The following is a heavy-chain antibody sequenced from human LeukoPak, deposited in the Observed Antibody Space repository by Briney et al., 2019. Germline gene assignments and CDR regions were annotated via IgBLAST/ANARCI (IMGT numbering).Heavy chain of an antibody. D-gene: IGHD2-15*01. Sequence: PSQTLSLTCTVSGGSISSGSYSWTWIRQLAGKGLEWVGRIYTSGSTNYNPSLKSRVTISVDTSKNHFSLKLSSVTVADTAVYYCAMTRVVASTYDAFDIWGQGTMVTVSS. V-gene: IGHV4-61*02. CDR1: GGSISSGSYS. J-gene: IGHJ3*02. CDR2: IYTSGST. CDR3: AMTRVVASTYDAFDI.